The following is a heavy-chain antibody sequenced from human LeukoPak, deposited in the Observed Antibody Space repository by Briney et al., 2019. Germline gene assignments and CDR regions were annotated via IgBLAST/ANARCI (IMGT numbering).Heavy chain of an antibody. CDR1: GFTFSSYA. V-gene: IGHV3-30*02. J-gene: IGHJ3*02. CDR3: AQARESYYAFDI. D-gene: IGHD3-10*01. CDR2: IRYDGSNK. Sequence: GGSLRLSCAASGFTFSSYAMHWVRQAPGKGLEWVAFIRYDGSNKYYADSVKGRFTISRDNSQKTLFLQMNSLRTADTAVYYCAQARESYYAFDIWGQGTMVTVFS.